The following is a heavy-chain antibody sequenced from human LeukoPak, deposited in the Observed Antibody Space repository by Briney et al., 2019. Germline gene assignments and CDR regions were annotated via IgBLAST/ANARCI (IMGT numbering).Heavy chain of an antibody. CDR2: ISPDSNYK. CDR3: ARVIVAGTAGYYYYMDV. CDR1: GFTFSTYS. Sequence: GESLRLSCAASGFTFSTYSMNWLRLAPGKGLEWVSSISPDSNYKYYVDSVKGRFTISRDNAKNSLYLQMNSLRAEDTAVYYCARVIVAGTAGYYYYMDVWGKGTTVTVSS. D-gene: IGHD6-19*01. V-gene: IGHV3-21*01. J-gene: IGHJ6*03.